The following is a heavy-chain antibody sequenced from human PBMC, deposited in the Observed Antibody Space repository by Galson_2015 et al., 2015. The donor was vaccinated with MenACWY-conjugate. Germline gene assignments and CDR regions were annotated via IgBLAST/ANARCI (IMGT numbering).Heavy chain of an antibody. CDR2: IDPVNSNI. CDR1: GYSFTNYW. Sequence: QSGAEVKKPGESLKISCTGSGYSFTNYWIAWVRQMPGKGLEWVGLIDPVNSNIRYSPSFQGQVTISADESISTAYLQWSSLKASDTAMYYCARHPPGGRGMDVWGRGFTVTVPS. CDR3: ARHPPGGRGMDV. D-gene: IGHD1-26*01. V-gene: IGHV5-51*01. J-gene: IGHJ6*02.